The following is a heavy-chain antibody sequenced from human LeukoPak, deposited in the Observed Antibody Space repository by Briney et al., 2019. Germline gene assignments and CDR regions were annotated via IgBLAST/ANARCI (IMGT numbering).Heavy chain of an antibody. CDR2: ITGSSTII. J-gene: IGHJ4*02. Sequence: PGGSLKLSCVASGFSFSDHYMSWVRRAPGKGLEWLSYITGSSTIIKYADSVRGRFTISRDNAKNSVYLQMNSLGVDDTAIYYCARYHHYFDYWGQGTLVTVSP. V-gene: IGHV3-11*04. CDR3: ARYHHYFDY. CDR1: GFSFSDHY.